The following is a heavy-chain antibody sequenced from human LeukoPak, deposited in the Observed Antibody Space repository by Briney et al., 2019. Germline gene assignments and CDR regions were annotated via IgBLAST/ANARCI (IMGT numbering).Heavy chain of an antibody. CDR1: GYTFTNYN. D-gene: IGHD1-1*01. CDR3: TRDWTS. V-gene: IGHV1-8*01. J-gene: IGHJ5*02. CDR2: VNPDSGDT. Sequence: GASVKVSCKTSGYTFTNYNINWVRQAAGQGLEWMGWVNPDSGDTGFAQKFQGRLTITTNTSARIAYMEMSGLTSEDTAVYYCTRDWTSWGPGTLVAVSS.